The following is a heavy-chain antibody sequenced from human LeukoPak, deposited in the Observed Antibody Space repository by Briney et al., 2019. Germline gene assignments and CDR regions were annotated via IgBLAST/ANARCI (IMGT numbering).Heavy chain of an antibody. Sequence: ASLKVSCKASGYTFTSYGISWVRQAPGQGLEWMGWISAYNGNTNYAQKLQGRVTMTADTATSTAYMELRSLRSDDTAVYYCARYDSSEVEVDYWGQGTLVTVSS. J-gene: IGHJ4*02. CDR1: GYTFTSYG. CDR3: ARYDSSEVEVDY. CDR2: ISAYNGNT. V-gene: IGHV1-18*01. D-gene: IGHD3-22*01.